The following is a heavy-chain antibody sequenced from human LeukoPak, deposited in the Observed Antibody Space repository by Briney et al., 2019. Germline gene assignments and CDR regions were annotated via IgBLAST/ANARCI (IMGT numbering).Heavy chain of an antibody. CDR1: GYTFTGYY. J-gene: IGHJ4*02. CDR3: ARGYSSSWYVTGGPDY. V-gene: IGHV1-2*02. D-gene: IGHD6-13*01. CDR2: INPNSGGT. Sequence: ASVKVSCRASGYTFTGYYMHWVRQAPGQGLEWMGWINPNSGGTNYAQKFQGRVTMTRDTSISTAYMELSRLRSDDTAVYYCARGYSSSWYVTGGPDYWGQGTLVTVSS.